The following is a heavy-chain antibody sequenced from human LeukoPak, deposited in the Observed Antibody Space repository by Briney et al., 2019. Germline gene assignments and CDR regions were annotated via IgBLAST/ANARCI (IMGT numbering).Heavy chain of an antibody. V-gene: IGHV1-18*01. J-gene: IGHJ4*02. D-gene: IGHD3-10*01. Sequence: GASVKVSCKASGYTFTSFGISWVRQAPGQGLEWMGWISGYNGNTNYGEKFQGRVTMTTDTSTSTAYMELRSLRSDDTAVFYCARDLKGPLGNFYMGPLDYWGQGTLVTVSS. CDR2: ISGYNGNT. CDR3: ARDLKGPLGNFYMGPLDY. CDR1: GYTFTSFG.